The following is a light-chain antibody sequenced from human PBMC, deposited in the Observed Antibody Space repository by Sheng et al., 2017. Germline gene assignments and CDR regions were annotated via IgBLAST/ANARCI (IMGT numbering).Light chain of an antibody. J-gene: IGKJ3*01. V-gene: IGKV3-11*01. CDR3: MQRRAGFD. Sequence: EIVLTQSPATLSLSPGDRASLSCKASQSVSTFLAWYQQKPGQAPRLIIYDASKRATGIPGRFSGSGSGTDFTLTISSLEPEDFAVYYCMQRRAGFDFGPGTKV. CDR1: QSVSTF. CDR2: DAS.